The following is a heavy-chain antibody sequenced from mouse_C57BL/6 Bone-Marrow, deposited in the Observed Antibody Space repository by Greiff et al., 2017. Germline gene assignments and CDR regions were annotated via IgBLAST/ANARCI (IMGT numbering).Heavy chain of an antibody. CDR3: ARGDYNYGGAWFAY. D-gene: IGHD2-12*01. CDR2: ISSGSSTI. Sequence: EVQVVESGGGLVKPGGSLKLSCAASGFTFSDYGMHWVRQAPEKGLEWVAYISSGSSTIYYAVTVKGRFTISRDNAKNTLFLQMTSLRSEDTAMYYCARGDYNYGGAWFAYWGQVTLVTVSA. CDR1: GFTFSDYG. J-gene: IGHJ3*01. V-gene: IGHV5-17*01.